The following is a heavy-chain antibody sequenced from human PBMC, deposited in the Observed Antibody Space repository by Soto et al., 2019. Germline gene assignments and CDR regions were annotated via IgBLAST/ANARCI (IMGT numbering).Heavy chain of an antibody. D-gene: IGHD3-10*01. CDR2: ISAYNGNT. V-gene: IGHV1-18*01. CDR1: GYTFTSYG. Sequence: QVQLVQSGAEVKKPGASVKVSCKASGYTFTSYGISWVRQAPGQGLEWMGWISAYNGNTNYAQKLQGRVTMTTDTSTRTAYMELRSLRSDDTALYYCARYYGSGSYSPWFDPWGQGTLVTVSS. CDR3: ARYYGSGSYSPWFDP. J-gene: IGHJ5*02.